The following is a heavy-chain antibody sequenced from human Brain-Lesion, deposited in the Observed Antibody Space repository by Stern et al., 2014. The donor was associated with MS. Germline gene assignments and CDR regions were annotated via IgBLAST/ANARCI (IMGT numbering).Heavy chain of an antibody. J-gene: IGHJ5*02. D-gene: IGHD2-8*01. CDR3: ARVGVYVQTGWFDP. CDR2: IHYSGST. Sequence: QVQLVQSGPGLVKPSQTLSLTCTVPGGSISSGGYYWSWIRQHPGKGLEWIGYIHYSGSTYYNSALKSRVTISRDTSKNQFSLNLNSVTAADTAVYYCARVGVYVQTGWFDPWGQGALVTVSS. CDR1: GGSISSGGYY. V-gene: IGHV4-31*03.